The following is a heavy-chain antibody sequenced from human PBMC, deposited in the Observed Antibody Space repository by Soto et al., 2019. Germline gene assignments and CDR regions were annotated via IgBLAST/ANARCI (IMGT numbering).Heavy chain of an antibody. Sequence: QVQLVQSGAEVKKPGASVKVSCKASGYTFTSQGISWVRQAPGQGLEWMGWISAYNGDTNYAQKLQGRVTVTTDTSTSTAYMELRSLRSEDTAVYYCARMVRGSNIDYYHYMDVWGKGTTVTVSS. CDR3: ARMVRGSNIDYYHYMDV. D-gene: IGHD3-10*01. CDR2: ISAYNGDT. CDR1: GYTFTSQG. V-gene: IGHV1-18*01. J-gene: IGHJ6*03.